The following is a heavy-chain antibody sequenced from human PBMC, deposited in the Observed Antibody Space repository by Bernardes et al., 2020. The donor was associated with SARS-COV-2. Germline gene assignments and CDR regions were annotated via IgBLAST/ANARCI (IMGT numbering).Heavy chain of an antibody. CDR3: TRDPGWETGP. CDR1: GFTFSSYN. J-gene: IGHJ5*02. V-gene: IGHV3-21*01. CDR2: ITSSSDYR. Sequence: GGSLRLSCAASGFTFSSYNMNWVRQAPGKGLEWVSSITSSSDYRYYADSVKGRFTISRDNAKNSLYLQMNSLSTEDTAVYYCTRDPGWETGPWGQGTLVTVSS. D-gene: IGHD1-26*01.